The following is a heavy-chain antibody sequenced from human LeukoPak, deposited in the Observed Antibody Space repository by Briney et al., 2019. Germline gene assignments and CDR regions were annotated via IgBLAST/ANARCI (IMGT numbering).Heavy chain of an antibody. CDR1: GYTFTSYG. CDR2: MSAYNGNT. V-gene: IGHV1-18*01. Sequence: GASVKVSCKASGYTFTSYGISWVRQAPGQGLEWMGWMSAYNGNTNYAQKLQGRVTMTTDTSTSTAYMELRSLRSDDTAVYYCAVNYCSSTSCYPNWFDPWGQGTLVTVSS. D-gene: IGHD2-2*01. J-gene: IGHJ5*02. CDR3: AVNYCSSTSCYPNWFDP.